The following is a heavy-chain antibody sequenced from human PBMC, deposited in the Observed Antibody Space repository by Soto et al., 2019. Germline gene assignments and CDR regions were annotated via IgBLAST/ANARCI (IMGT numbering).Heavy chain of an antibody. CDR2: MNPGSGDT. CDR1: GYSFTNND. J-gene: IGHJ5*02. Sequence: ASVKGSCKASGYSFTNNDVSWVRQATGQGLEWMGWMNPGSGDTGYAQKFQGRVTMTRDISTATAYMELSSLRSDDTATYYCARMATFGSLNWFDPWGQGTLVTVSS. D-gene: IGHD3-16*01. CDR3: ARMATFGSLNWFDP. V-gene: IGHV1-8*01.